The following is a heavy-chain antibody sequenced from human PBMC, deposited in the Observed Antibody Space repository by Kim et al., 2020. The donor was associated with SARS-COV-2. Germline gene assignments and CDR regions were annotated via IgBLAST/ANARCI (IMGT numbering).Heavy chain of an antibody. V-gene: IGHV3-23*01. Sequence: SSSGTFYADSVKGRFTISRDDSKNTLDLHMNSLRGEDTAIYYCANPRVLYWGTGTLVTVSS. J-gene: IGHJ4*02. CDR3: ANPRVLY. CDR2: SSSGT.